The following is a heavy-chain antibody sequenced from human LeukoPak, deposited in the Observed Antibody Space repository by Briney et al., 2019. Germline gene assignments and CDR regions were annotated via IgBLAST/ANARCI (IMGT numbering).Heavy chain of an antibody. V-gene: IGHV1-2*02. CDR1: GYTFTGYY. Sequence: ASVKVSCKASGYTFTGYYMHWVRQAPGQGLEWMGWINPNSGGTNYAQKFQGRVTMTRDTSISTAYMELSRLRSDDTAVYYCARAGEYCSGGSCYSYNWFDPWGQGTLVTVSS. CDR3: ARAGEYCSGGSCYSYNWFDP. D-gene: IGHD2-15*01. J-gene: IGHJ5*02. CDR2: INPNSGGT.